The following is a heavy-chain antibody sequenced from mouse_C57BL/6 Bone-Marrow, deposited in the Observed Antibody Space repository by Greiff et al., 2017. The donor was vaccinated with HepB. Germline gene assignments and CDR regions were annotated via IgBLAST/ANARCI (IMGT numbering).Heavy chain of an antibody. V-gene: IGHV1-20*01. J-gene: IGHJ1*03. CDR2: INPYNGDT. D-gene: IGHD1-1*01. Sequence: EVQGVESGPELVKPGDSVKISCKASGYSFTGYFMNWVMQSHGKSLEWIGRINPYNGDTFYNQKFKGKATLTVDKSSSTAHMELRSLTSEDSAVYYCAIYYGSSKDWYFDVWGTGTTVTVSS. CDR3: AIYYGSSKDWYFDV. CDR1: GYSFTGYF.